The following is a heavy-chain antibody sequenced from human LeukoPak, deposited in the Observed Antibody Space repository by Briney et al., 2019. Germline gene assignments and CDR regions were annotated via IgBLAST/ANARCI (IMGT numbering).Heavy chain of an antibody. CDR3: ARHGRRITLWFGAPRWFDP. Sequence: SETLSLTCAVYGGSFSDFYWSWIRQPPGKGLEWIGEINHSGSTNYNPSLKSRVTISVDTSKNQFSLKLSSVTAADTAVYYCARHGRRITLWFGAPRWFDPWGQGTLVTVSS. CDR1: GGSFSDFY. CDR2: INHSGST. D-gene: IGHD3-10*01. V-gene: IGHV4-34*01. J-gene: IGHJ5*02.